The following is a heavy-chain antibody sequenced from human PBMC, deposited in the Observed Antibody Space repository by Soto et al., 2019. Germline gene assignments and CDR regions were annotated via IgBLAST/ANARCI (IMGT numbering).Heavy chain of an antibody. V-gene: IGHV1-69*01. D-gene: IGHD5-18*01. CDR1: GGTFSSYA. CDR3: ARPVLMDTGVRYYYGMDV. CDR2: IIPMFGTA. J-gene: IGHJ6*02. Sequence: QVQLVQSGAEVKKPGSSVKVSCKASGGTFSSYAMNWVRQAPGQGLEWMGGIIPMFGTADYAQKFQARVTSTADESKSTAYMELSSLRSEDTAVYYCARPVLMDTGVRYYYGMDVWGQGTTVTVSS.